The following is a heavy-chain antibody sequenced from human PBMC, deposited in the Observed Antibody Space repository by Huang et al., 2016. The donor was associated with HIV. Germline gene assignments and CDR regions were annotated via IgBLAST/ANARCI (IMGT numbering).Heavy chain of an antibody. J-gene: IGHJ6*03. Sequence: QLQLQESGPGLVKPSETLSLTCTVSGGSISSSSYYWGWIRQSPGKGLEWIGSIYYIGKVYYNPSLKSRVTMSVDRSSNQFSLKMHSVTAADTAVYYCASRTTVTTTSNYHYFYMDVWGKGTTVIVSS. D-gene: IGHD4-17*01. V-gene: IGHV4-39*01. CDR2: IYYIGKV. CDR3: ASRTTVTTTSNYHYFYMDV. CDR1: GGSISSSSYY.